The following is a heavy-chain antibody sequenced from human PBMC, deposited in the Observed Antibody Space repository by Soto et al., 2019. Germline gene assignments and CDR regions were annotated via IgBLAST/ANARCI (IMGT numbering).Heavy chain of an antibody. Sequence: GESLKISCKGSGYSFTSYWIGWVRQMPGKGLEWMGIIYPGDSDTRYSPSFQGQVTISADKSISTAYLQWSSLKASDTAMYYCVVQLGALHRAPLAPDYWGQGTLVTV. CDR3: VVQLGALHRAPLAPDY. CDR2: IYPGDSDT. D-gene: IGHD1-26*01. J-gene: IGHJ4*02. V-gene: IGHV5-51*01. CDR1: GYSFTSYW.